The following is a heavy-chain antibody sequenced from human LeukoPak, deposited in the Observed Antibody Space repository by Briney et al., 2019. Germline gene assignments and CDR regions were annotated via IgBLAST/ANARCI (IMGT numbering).Heavy chain of an antibody. D-gene: IGHD2-8*01. J-gene: IGHJ4*02. CDR2: INPNSGVT. Sequence: ASVKVSRKASGYTFTGYYLHWVRQAPGQGLEWMGWINPNSGVTNYAQKFQGRVTLTRDTSITTAYMQLSRLSSDDTAVYYCARDVSRSRDFWGQGTLVTVSS. V-gene: IGHV1-2*02. CDR3: ARDVSRSRDF. CDR1: GYTFTGYY.